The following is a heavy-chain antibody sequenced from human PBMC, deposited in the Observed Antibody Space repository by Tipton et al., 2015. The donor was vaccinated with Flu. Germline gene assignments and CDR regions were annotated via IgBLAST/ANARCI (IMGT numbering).Heavy chain of an antibody. CDR2: MDKDGSER. J-gene: IGHJ4*02. CDR3: ARRSWDILVVPTATPCPYFDY. D-gene: IGHD2-15*01. Sequence: SLRLSCAASGFTFNTYWMSWVRQSPGRGLEWVASMDKDGSERDYSDSVEGRFTVSRDNAKNSLFLQMSSLRADDTAVSYCARRSWDILVVPTATPCPYFDYWGQGTLVTVSS. CDR1: GFTFNTYW. V-gene: IGHV3-7*01.